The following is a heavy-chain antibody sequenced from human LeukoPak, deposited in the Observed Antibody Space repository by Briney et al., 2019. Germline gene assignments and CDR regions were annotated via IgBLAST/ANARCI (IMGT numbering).Heavy chain of an antibody. CDR3: ARANYDYVWGSYRSYAFGI. CDR1: GYTFTGYY. D-gene: IGHD3-16*02. CDR2: INPNSGGT. J-gene: IGHJ3*02. V-gene: IGHV1-2*02. Sequence: ASVKVSCKASGYTFTGYYMHWVRQAPGQGLEWMGWINPNSGGTNYAQKFQGRVTMTRDTSISTAYMELSRLRSDDTAVYYCARANYDYVWGSYRSYAFGIWGQGTMVTVSS.